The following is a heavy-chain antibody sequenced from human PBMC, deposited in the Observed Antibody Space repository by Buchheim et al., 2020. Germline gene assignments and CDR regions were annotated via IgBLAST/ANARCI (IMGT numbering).Heavy chain of an antibody. CDR2: IKQDGSEK. Sequence: EVQLLESGGGLVQPGGSLRLSCAASGFTFSSYAMSWVRQAPGKGLEWVANIKQDGSEKYYVDSVKGRFTISRDNAKNTLYLQMNSLRAEDTAVYYCARDRTSPVATKPYWFDPWGQGTL. D-gene: IGHD5-12*01. V-gene: IGHV3-7*01. CDR3: ARDRTSPVATKPYWFDP. CDR1: GFTFSSYA. J-gene: IGHJ5*02.